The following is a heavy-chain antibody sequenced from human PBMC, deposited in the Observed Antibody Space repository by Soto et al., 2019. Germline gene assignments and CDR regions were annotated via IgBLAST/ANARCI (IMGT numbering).Heavy chain of an antibody. V-gene: IGHV3-23*01. D-gene: IGHD3-22*01. Sequence: EVELLESGGGLVQPGGSLRLSCAASGFTFSRHALTWVRPAPGKGLEWVSTISASGGSTYDADSVKGRFTISRDNSKKTLYLQMNSMRAQDTAVYYWAKTPGVILVVTSFDHWGQGTLVTVSS. CDR1: GFTFSRHA. CDR2: ISASGGST. J-gene: IGHJ4*02. CDR3: AKTPGVILVVTSFDH.